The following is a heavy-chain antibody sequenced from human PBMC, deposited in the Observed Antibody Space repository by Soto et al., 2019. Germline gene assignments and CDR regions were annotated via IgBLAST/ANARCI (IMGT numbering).Heavy chain of an antibody. D-gene: IGHD3-10*01. V-gene: IGHV5-51*01. CDR2: IFTRDSET. CDR1: GGTFRRYA. CDR3: ARGYFDSGHGYDL. Sequence: KVSCKASGGTFRRYAISWVRQTPGKGLEWMGLIFTRDSETKTSPSFQGHVSFSVDNSINTVYLQWTSLKTTDTGIYFCARGYFDSGHGYDLWGQGTLVTVSS. J-gene: IGHJ5*02.